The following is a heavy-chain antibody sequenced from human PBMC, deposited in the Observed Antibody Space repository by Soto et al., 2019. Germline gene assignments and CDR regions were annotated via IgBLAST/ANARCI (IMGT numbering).Heavy chain of an antibody. Sequence: EVQLLESGGGLVQPGGSLRLSCAASGFTFSSYVMSWVRQAPGKGLEWVSAISGSGGSTYYADSVKGRFTISRDNSKNTLYLQMNSLRAEDTAVYYCARVDFWSGYHYYFDYWGQGTLVTVSS. J-gene: IGHJ4*02. V-gene: IGHV3-23*01. CDR1: GFTFSSYV. CDR2: ISGSGGST. CDR3: ARVDFWSGYHYYFDY. D-gene: IGHD3-3*01.